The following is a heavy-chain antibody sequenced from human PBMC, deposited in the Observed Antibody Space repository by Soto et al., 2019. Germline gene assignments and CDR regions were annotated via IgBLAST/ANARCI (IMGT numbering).Heavy chain of an antibody. J-gene: IGHJ5*02. CDR1: GGSISSSSYY. V-gene: IGHV4-39*01. D-gene: IGHD6-19*01. CDR3: AIHLPWLQEDNWLDT. CDR2: IYYSGST. Sequence: SETLSLTCTVSGGSISSSSYYWGWIRQPPGKGLEWIGSIYYSGSTYYNPSLKSRVTISVDTSKNQFSLKLSSATAADTAVYYCAIHLPWLQEDNWLDTWGPRTMGTVSS.